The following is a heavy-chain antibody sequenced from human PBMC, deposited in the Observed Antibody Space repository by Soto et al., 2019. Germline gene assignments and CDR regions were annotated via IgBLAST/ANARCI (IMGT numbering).Heavy chain of an antibody. V-gene: IGHV4-34*01. Sequence: QVQLQQWGAGLLKPSETLSLTCAVYGGSFSGYYWSWIRQPPGKGLEWIGEINHSGSTNYNPSLKSRVTISVDTSKNQFSLKLSSVTAADTAVYYCARGPPQLAEGGGWFDPWGQGTLVTVSS. CDR3: ARGPPQLAEGGGWFDP. J-gene: IGHJ5*02. CDR2: INHSGST. D-gene: IGHD1-1*01. CDR1: GGSFSGYY.